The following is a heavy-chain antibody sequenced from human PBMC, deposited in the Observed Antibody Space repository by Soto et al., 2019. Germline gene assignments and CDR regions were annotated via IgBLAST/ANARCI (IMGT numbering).Heavy chain of an antibody. CDR3: AKDPTGRLRFYRDYYYMDV. Sequence: GGSLRLSCAASGFTFSSYAMSWVRQAPGKGLEWVSAISGSGGSTYYADSVKGRFTISRDNSKNTLYLQMNSLRAEDTAVYYCAKDPTGRLRFYRDYYYMDVWGKGTTVTVSS. V-gene: IGHV3-23*01. D-gene: IGHD3-3*01. CDR1: GFTFSSYA. CDR2: ISGSGGST. J-gene: IGHJ6*03.